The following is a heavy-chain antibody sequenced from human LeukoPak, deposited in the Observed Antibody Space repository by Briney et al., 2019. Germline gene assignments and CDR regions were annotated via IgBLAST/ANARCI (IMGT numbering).Heavy chain of an antibody. CDR2: IYSGGST. CDR1: GFTVSSNY. D-gene: IGHD6-13*01. V-gene: IGHV3-66*01. CDR3: AKDLHIAAAGTLGAFDI. Sequence: PGGSLRLSCAASGFTVSSNYMSWVRQAPGKGLEWVSVIYSGGSTYYADSVKGRFTISRDNSKNTLYLQMNSLRAEDTAVYYCAKDLHIAAAGTLGAFDIWGQGTMVTVSS. J-gene: IGHJ3*02.